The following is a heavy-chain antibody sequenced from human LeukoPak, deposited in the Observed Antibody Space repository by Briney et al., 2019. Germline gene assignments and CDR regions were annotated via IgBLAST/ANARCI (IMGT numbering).Heavy chain of an antibody. V-gene: IGHV3-30*18. D-gene: IGHD3-22*01. CDR3: AKDLYPTMIDQYPVLVPGY. CDR1: GFTFSSYG. J-gene: IGHJ4*02. CDR2: ISYDGSNK. Sequence: SGGSLRLSCAASGFTFSSYGMHWVRQAPGKGLEWVAVISYDGSNKYYADSVKGRFTISRDNSKNTLYLQMNSLRAEDTAVYYCAKDLYPTMIDQYPVLVPGYWGQGTLVTVSS.